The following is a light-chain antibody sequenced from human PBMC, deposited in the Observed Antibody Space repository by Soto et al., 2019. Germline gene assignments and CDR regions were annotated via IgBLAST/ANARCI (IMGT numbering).Light chain of an antibody. CDR3: QEYGTSRT. CDR1: QSVSGTY. CDR2: GAS. Sequence: EIVLTQSPGTLSLSPGERATVSCRASQSVSGTYLAWYQQKPGQAPRLLIYGASSRATDIPDRFSGSGSGTYFTLTISRLKPEDFAVYYCQEYGTSRTFGQGTKVEIK. J-gene: IGKJ1*01. V-gene: IGKV3-20*01.